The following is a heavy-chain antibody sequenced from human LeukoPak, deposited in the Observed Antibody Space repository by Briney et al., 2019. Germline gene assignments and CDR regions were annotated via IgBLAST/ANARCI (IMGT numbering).Heavy chain of an antibody. CDR1: GFTFSSYA. Sequence: PGGSLRLSCAASGFTFSSYAMSWVRQAPGKGLEWVSTISGSGGNTYYADSVKGRFTISRDNSKNTLYLQMNSLRAEDTAVYYCAKEGASSYYDFWSGYSWFDPWGQGTLVTVSS. CDR3: AKEGASSYYDFWSGYSWFDP. J-gene: IGHJ5*02. V-gene: IGHV3-23*01. D-gene: IGHD3-3*01. CDR2: ISGSGGNT.